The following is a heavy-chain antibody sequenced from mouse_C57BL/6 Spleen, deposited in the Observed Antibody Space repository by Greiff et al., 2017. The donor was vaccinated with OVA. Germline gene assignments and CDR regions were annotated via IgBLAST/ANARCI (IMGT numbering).Heavy chain of an antibody. Sequence: QVQLQQSGPELVKPGASVKISCKASGYAFSSSWMNWVKQRPGKGLEWIGRIYPGDGDTNYNGKFKGKATLTADKSSSTAYMQLSSLTSEYSAVYFCARVYYDYDGYYAMDYWGQGTSVTVSS. CDR2: IYPGDGDT. D-gene: IGHD2-4*01. J-gene: IGHJ4*01. V-gene: IGHV1-82*01. CDR1: GYAFSSSW. CDR3: ARVYYDYDGYYAMDY.